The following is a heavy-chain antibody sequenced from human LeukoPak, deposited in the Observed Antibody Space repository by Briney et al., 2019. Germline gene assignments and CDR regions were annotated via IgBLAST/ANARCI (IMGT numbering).Heavy chain of an antibody. CDR2: IYYSGST. V-gene: IGHV4-61*01. CDR1: GGSISSSSYY. D-gene: IGHD4-17*01. J-gene: IGHJ6*03. Sequence: SETLSLTCTVSGGSISSSSYYWSWIRQPPGKGLEWIGYIYYSGSTNYNPSLKSRVTISVDTSKNQFSLKLSSVTAADTAVYYCARKPYGAYMDVWGKGTTVTVSS. CDR3: ARKPYGAYMDV.